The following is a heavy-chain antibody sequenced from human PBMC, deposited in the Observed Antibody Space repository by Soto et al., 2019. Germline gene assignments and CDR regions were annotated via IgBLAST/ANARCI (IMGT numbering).Heavy chain of an antibody. CDR3: ARLSRFLEWFTDY. Sequence: PSETLSLTCTVSGGSISSGGYYWSWIRQHPGKGLEWIGYIYYSGSTYYNPSLKSRVTISVDTSKNQFSLKLSSVTAADTAVYYCARLSRFLEWFTDYWGQGTLVTVSS. CDR2: IYYSGST. D-gene: IGHD3-3*01. J-gene: IGHJ4*02. CDR1: GGSISSGGYY. V-gene: IGHV4-31*03.